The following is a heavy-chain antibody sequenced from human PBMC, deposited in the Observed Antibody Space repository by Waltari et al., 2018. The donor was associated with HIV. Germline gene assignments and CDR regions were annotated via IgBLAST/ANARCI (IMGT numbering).Heavy chain of an antibody. CDR2: IDPKSGGT. D-gene: IGHD1-1*01. V-gene: IGHV1-2*02. CDR1: GSTLAGYY. J-gene: IGHJ4*02. CDR3: VRGTLTLDY. Sequence: QVQLVQSGAEVKKPGASVTHPCKASGSTLAGYYTHWVRQAPGQGLEWMGWIDPKSGGTKYAQKFQGRVTMTRDTSISTAYMELSRLRSDDTAVYYCVRGTLTLDYWGQGTLVTVSS.